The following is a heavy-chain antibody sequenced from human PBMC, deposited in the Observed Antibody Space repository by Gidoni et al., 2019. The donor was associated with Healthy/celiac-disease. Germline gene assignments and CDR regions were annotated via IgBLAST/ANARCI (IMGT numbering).Heavy chain of an antibody. CDR2: IKQDGSEK. CDR1: GFTFRRYW. CDR3: ARELYSSSWYYYYYYMDV. D-gene: IGHD6-13*01. V-gene: IGHV3-7*01. J-gene: IGHJ6*03. Sequence: EVQLVESGGGLVQPGGSLSLSCAASGFTFRRYWLSWVRQAPGKGLEWVANIKQDGSEKYYVDSVKGRFTISRDNAKNSLYLQMNSLRAEDTAVYYCARELYSSSWYYYYYYMDVWGKGTTVTVSS.